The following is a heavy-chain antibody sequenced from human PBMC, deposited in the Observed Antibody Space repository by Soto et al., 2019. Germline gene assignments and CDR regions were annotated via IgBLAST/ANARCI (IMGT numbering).Heavy chain of an antibody. D-gene: IGHD2-15*01. V-gene: IGHV1-2*04. Sequence: ASVKVSCKASGYTFTGYYMHWVRQAPGQGLEWMGWINPNSGGTNYAQKFQGWVTMTRDTSISTAYMELSRLRSDGTAVYYCARGHEVVAATPGLRWFDPWGKGTLVTVSS. CDR3: ARGHEVVAATPGLRWFDP. CDR1: GYTFTGYY. CDR2: INPNSGGT. J-gene: IGHJ5*02.